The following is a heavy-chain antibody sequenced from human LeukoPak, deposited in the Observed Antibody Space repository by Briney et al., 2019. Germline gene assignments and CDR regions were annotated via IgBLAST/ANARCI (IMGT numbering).Heavy chain of an antibody. J-gene: IGHJ4*02. D-gene: IGHD3-22*01. Sequence: GGSLRLSCAASGFTFSSYAMSWVRQAPGRGLEWVSAISGSGGSTYYAHSVKGRFTISRDNSKNTLYLQMNSLGAEDTAVYYCAKDIGGLDDSSGYVLDYWGQGTLVTVSS. CDR1: GFTFSSYA. V-gene: IGHV3-23*01. CDR3: AKDIGGLDDSSGYVLDY. CDR2: ISGSGGST.